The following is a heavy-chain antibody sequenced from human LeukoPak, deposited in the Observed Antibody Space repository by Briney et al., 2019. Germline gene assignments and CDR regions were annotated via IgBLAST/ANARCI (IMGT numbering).Heavy chain of an antibody. CDR3: AKGFLGNIDY. CDR2: ISSRSATI. Sequence: GGSLRLSCAASGFTFSSYSMNWVRQAPGKGLEWVSYISSRSATIYYADSVKGRFTISRDNAKNSLYLQMNSLRAEDTAVYYCAKGFLGNIDYWGQGTLVTVSS. V-gene: IGHV3-48*01. J-gene: IGHJ4*02. D-gene: IGHD1/OR15-1a*01. CDR1: GFTFSSYS.